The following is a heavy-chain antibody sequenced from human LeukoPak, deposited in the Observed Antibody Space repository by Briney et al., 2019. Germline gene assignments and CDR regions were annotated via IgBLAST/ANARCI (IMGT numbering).Heavy chain of an antibody. CDR3: AKDHLPGIVVADRDY. CDR1: GFTFSSYA. CDR2: ISGSGGTT. D-gene: IGHD6-19*01. Sequence: GGSLRLSCAASGFTFSSYAMSRVRQAPGKGLEWVSAISGSGGTTYYTDSVKGRFTISRDNSKNTLYLQINSLRAEDTAIYYCAKDHLPGIVVADRDYWGQGTLVTVSS. V-gene: IGHV3-23*01. J-gene: IGHJ4*02.